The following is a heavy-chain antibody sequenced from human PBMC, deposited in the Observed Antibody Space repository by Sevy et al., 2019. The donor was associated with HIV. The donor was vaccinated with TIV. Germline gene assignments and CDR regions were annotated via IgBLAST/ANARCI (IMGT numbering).Heavy chain of an antibody. CDR1: GFTFSSYW. CDR2: IKQDGSEK. V-gene: IGHV3-7*01. J-gene: IGHJ4*02. CDR3: ARARRMVRGVTYFDY. Sequence: GGSLRLSCTASGFTFSSYWMSWVRQAPGKGLEWVANIKQDGSEKYYVDSVKGRFTISRDNAKNSLYLQMNSLRAEDTAVYYCARARRMVRGVTYFDYWGQGTLVTVSS. D-gene: IGHD3-10*01.